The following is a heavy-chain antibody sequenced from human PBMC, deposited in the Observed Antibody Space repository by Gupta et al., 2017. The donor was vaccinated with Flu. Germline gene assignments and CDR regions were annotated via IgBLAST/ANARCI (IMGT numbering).Heavy chain of an antibody. CDR1: GFTFISYA. J-gene: IGHJ4*02. CDR2: ISAGGDST. CDR3: ATHQFYFDY. Sequence: GFTFISYAMTWVRQAPGKGLEWVSGISAGGDSTYYADSVKGRFTISRGNSKNTLYLQMNSLRAEDTAVYFCATHQFYFDYWGQGTLLTVPS. V-gene: IGHV3-23*01.